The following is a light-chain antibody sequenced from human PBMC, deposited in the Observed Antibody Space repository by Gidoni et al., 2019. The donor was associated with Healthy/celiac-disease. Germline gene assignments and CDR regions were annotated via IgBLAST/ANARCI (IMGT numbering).Light chain of an antibody. CDR3: QQSFSTPFT. Sequence: DIQMTQSPSSLSASAGDRVTITCRASQSISSFLSWYQQKPGNAPKLLIYAATSLHNGVPSLFSGSGSRTDFTLTISSLQPEDFATYYCQQSFSTPFTFGGGTKVEIK. J-gene: IGKJ4*01. CDR2: AAT. V-gene: IGKV1-39*01. CDR1: QSISSF.